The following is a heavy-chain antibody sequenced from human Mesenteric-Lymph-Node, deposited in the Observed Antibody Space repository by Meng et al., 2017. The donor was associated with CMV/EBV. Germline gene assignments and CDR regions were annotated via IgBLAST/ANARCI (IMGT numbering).Heavy chain of an antibody. V-gene: IGHV3-21*01. CDR2: ISSSSSYI. J-gene: IGHJ4*02. D-gene: IGHD3-3*01. CDR1: GFTFSSYS. CDR3: ARSADFWRGYYLDY. Sequence: GGSLRLSCAASGFTFSSYSMNWVRQAPGKGLEWVSSISSSSSYIYYADSVKGRFTISRDNAKNSLYLQMNSLRAEDTAVYYCARSADFWRGYYLDYWGQGTLVTVSS.